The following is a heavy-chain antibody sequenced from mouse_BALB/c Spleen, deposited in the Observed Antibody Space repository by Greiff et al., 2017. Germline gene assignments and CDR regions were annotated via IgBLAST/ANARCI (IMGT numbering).Heavy chain of an antibody. CDR1: GFTFSSYG. Sequence: DVMLVESGGDLVKPGGSLKLSCAASGFTFSSYGMSWVRQTPDKRLEWVATISSGGSYTYYPDSVKGRFTISRDNAKNTLYLQMSSLKSEDTAMYYCARQDYDYDVGPMDYWGQGTSVTVSS. CDR2: ISSGGSYT. J-gene: IGHJ4*01. CDR3: ARQDYDYDVGPMDY. V-gene: IGHV5-6*02. D-gene: IGHD2-4*01.